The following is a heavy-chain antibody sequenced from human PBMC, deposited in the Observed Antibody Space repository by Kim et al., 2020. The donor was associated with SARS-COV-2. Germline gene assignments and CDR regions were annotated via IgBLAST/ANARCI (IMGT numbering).Heavy chain of an antibody. Sequence: GGSLRLSCAASGFTFSNSWMSWVRQAPGKGLDWVGCIKSNTDGGTTAYSAPVKGRFTISRDDTTHTLHMQMNSLKTEDIDVYYCTTWSGARWGQGTLVTV. V-gene: IGHV3-15*01. J-gene: IGHJ4*02. D-gene: IGHD6-25*01. CDR2: IKSNTDGGTT. CDR3: TTWSGAR. CDR1: GFTFSNSW.